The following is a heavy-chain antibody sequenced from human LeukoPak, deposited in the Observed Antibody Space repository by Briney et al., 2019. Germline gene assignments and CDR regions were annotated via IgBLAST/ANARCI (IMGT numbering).Heavy chain of an antibody. CDR2: ISAYNGKT. CDR1: GYTFTSYG. D-gene: IGHD6-13*01. Sequence: AAVTVSCKASGYTFTSYGISWVRQAPGQGLGWMGWISAYNGKTNYAQKLQGRVTMTTDTSTSTAYMELRSLRSDDAAVYYCARDPGIAAAARLFDYWGQGTLVTVSS. V-gene: IGHV1-18*01. CDR3: ARDPGIAAAARLFDY. J-gene: IGHJ4*02.